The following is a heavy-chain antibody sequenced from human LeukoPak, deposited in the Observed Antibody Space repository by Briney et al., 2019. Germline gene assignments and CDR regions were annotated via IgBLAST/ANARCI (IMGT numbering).Heavy chain of an antibody. CDR3: AKDVDPFGSGSYVEGFDY. D-gene: IGHD3-10*01. Sequence: PGGPLRLSCAASGFTFSSYGMHWVRQAPGKGLERVAVISHDGTNQYYADSVKGRFTISRDNSKNTLYVQMNSLRAEDTAVYYCAKDVDPFGSGSYVEGFDYWGQGTLVTVSS. CDR2: ISHDGTNQ. V-gene: IGHV3-30*18. CDR1: GFTFSSYG. J-gene: IGHJ4*02.